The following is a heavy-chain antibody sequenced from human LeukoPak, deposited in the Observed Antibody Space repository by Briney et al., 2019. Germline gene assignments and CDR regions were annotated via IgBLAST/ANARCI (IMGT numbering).Heavy chain of an antibody. Sequence: PGGSPRLSCAASGFTFSSYWMSWVRQAPGKGLEWVANIKQDGSEKYYVDSVKGQFTISRDNAKNSLYLQMNSLRAEDTAVYYCVRGEPSIAVAAVDYWGQGTLVTVSS. J-gene: IGHJ4*02. V-gene: IGHV3-7*04. D-gene: IGHD6-19*01. CDR2: IKQDGSEK. CDR3: VRGEPSIAVAAVDY. CDR1: GFTFSSYW.